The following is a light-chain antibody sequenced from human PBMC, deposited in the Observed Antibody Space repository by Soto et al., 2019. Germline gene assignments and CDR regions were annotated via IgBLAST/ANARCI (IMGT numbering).Light chain of an antibody. CDR1: QSVSSD. V-gene: IGKV3-15*01. J-gene: IGKJ1*01. Sequence: EIVITQSPATLSVSPGERATLSCRASQSVSSDLAWYQQKPGQAPRLLIHGASTRATGIPARFSGSGSGTKFTLTISSLRSEDFAVYSCQQYNNWPWTFGQGTKV. CDR3: QQYNNWPWT. CDR2: GAS.